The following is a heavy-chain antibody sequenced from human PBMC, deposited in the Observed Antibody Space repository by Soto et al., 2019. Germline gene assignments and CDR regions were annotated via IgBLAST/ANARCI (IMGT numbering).Heavy chain of an antibody. CDR3: AASIFYYGMDV. V-gene: IGHV5-51*01. Sequence: PXDSLRISCKGSGYTFTNYWIGWVRQMPGKGLEWMGIIYPGDSDTKYNPSFQGQVTISADKSITTTYLRWTSLKASDTAIYYCAASIFYYGMDVWGQGTTVTVSS. CDR1: GYTFTNYW. J-gene: IGHJ6*02. CDR2: IYPGDSDT.